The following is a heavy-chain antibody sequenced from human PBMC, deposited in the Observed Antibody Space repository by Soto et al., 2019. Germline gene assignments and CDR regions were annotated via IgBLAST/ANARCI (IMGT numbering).Heavy chain of an antibody. V-gene: IGHV4-31*03. CDR1: GGSISSGGYY. D-gene: IGHD3-22*01. CDR2: IYYSGST. CDR3: ARGKYYYDSSGYYHTPRHNHFDY. J-gene: IGHJ4*02. Sequence: QVQLQESGPGLVKPSQTLSLTCTVSGGSISSGGYYWSWIRQHPGKGLEWIGYIYYSGSTYYNPSLKGRVTISVDPSKNQFSLKLSSVTAADTAVYYCARGKYYYDSSGYYHTPRHNHFDYWGQGTLVTVSS.